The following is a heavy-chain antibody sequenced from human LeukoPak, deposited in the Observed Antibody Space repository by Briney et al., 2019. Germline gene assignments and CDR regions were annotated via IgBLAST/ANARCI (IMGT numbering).Heavy chain of an antibody. V-gene: IGHV4-30-4*01. D-gene: IGHD4-17*01. J-gene: IGHJ2*01. CDR2: IYYSGST. Sequence: PSQTLSLTCTVSGGSISSGDYYWSWIRQPPGKGLEWIGYIYYSGSTYYNPSLKSRVTISVDTSKNQFSLKLSSVTAADTAVYYCARVPLAVTTCLDLWGRGTLVTVSS. CDR1: GGSISSGDYY. CDR3: ARVPLAVTTCLDL.